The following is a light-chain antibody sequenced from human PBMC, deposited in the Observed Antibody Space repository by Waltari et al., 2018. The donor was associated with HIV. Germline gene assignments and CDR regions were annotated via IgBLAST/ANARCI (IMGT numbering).Light chain of an antibody. CDR1: NIGSPS. J-gene: IGLJ2*01. CDR2: DDS. V-gene: IGLV3-21*02. Sequence: SYVLTQPPSVSVAPGQTARITCEGNNIGSPSVHWYQQRPGQAPALVVHDDSDRPSGIPERFAGSKSGNMATLTISRVEAGDEANDYCQVWHSNSDHVVFGGGTKLTVL. CDR3: QVWHSNSDHVV.